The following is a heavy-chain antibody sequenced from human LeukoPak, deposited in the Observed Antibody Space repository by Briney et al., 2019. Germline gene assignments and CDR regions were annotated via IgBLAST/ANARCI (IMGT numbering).Heavy chain of an antibody. Sequence: GSLRLSCAASGFTLSDYWMHWVRQAPGKGLVWVARINGDGSSSTYADTVKGQFTISRDNAKNTLYLQMNSLRVEDTAVYYCARDPRNMGLDPWGQGTLVTVSS. V-gene: IGHV3-74*01. CDR2: INGDGSSS. J-gene: IGHJ5*02. CDR1: GFTLSDYW. CDR3: ARDPRNMGLDP. D-gene: IGHD1-14*01.